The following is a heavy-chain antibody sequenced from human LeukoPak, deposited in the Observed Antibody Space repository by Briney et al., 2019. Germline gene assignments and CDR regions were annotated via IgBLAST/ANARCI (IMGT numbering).Heavy chain of an antibody. CDR1: GFTFNNYA. D-gene: IGHD2-2*03. V-gene: IGHV3-23*01. Sequence: PGGSLRLSCAASGFTFNNYAMNWVRQAPGKGLEWVSGIGGSGTRTYYADSVKGRFTISRDNSKNTLYLQMNSLRDEDTAVYYCAKDSHWILFDDWGQGTLVTVSS. CDR3: AKDSHWILFDD. CDR2: IGGSGTRT. J-gene: IGHJ4*02.